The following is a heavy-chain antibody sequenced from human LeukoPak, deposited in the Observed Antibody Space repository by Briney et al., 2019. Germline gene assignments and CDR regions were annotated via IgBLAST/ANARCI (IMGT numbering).Heavy chain of an antibody. V-gene: IGHV4-34*01. CDR3: ARVLDARYCSSTSCYGYFDY. Sequence: SETLSLTCAVYGGSFSGYYWSWIRQPPGKGLEWIGEINHSGSTNYNPSLKSRVTISVDTSKNQFSLKLSSVTAADTAVYYCARVLDARYCSSTSCYGYFDYWGQGALVTVSS. J-gene: IGHJ4*02. CDR2: INHSGST. D-gene: IGHD2-2*01. CDR1: GGSFSGYY.